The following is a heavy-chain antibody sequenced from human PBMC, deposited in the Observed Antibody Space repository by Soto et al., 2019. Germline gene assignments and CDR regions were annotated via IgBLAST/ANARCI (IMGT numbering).Heavy chain of an antibody. Sequence: EVQLVESGGGLVQPGGSLRLSCAASGFTFSSNWMHWVRQAPGKGLVWVSRMNGDGSTTSYADSVKGRFTISRDNAKNTLYLQIDSLRAEDTAVYYCGAVVGTVPHWGQGTLVTVSS. CDR2: MNGDGSTT. CDR1: GFTFSSNW. J-gene: IGHJ4*02. V-gene: IGHV3-74*01. D-gene: IGHD4-17*01. CDR3: GAVVGTVPH.